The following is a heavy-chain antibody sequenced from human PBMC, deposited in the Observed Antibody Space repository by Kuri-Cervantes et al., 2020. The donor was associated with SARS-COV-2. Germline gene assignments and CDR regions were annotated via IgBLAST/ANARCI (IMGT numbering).Heavy chain of an antibody. CDR2: ISNDGKHE. D-gene: IGHD3-10*02. CDR3: AKDRLDVPDF. V-gene: IGHV3-30*18. Sequence: GESLKISCAASGFNFSNTDMHWVRQAPGKGLEWVAVISNDGKHEKCVDSGKGRFAISRDNSQNTLYLQMKSLTSEDTAIYYCAKDRLDVPDFWGQGTLVTVSS. J-gene: IGHJ1*01. CDR1: GFNFSNTD.